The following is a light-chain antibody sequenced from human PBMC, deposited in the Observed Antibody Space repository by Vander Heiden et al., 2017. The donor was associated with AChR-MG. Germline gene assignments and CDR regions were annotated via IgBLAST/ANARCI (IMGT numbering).Light chain of an antibody. J-gene: IGKJ2*01. CDR1: QGINGW. V-gene: IGKV1-5*03. CDR3: QQYDTYSYT. CDR2: QAS. Sequence: DIQVTQSPSTLPASVGDRVTINCLASQGINGWLACDQQTPGKAPKLLIYQASTLASGVPTRFSGSGTGTEFTLTSDSLQPDDSATYYCQQYDTYSYTFGQGTKLEIK.